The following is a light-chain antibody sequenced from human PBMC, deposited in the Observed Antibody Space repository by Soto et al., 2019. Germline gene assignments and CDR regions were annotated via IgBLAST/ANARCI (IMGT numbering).Light chain of an antibody. CDR3: QQCDRSPYT. CDR1: QSVSSTY. CDR2: GAS. V-gene: IGKV3-20*01. J-gene: IGKJ2*01. Sequence: ELVSTQSPGTLSLSPGERATLSCRASQSVSSTYLAWYQQKPGQPPRLLIYGASTRATGIPDRFSGSGSGTDFTLTISRLEPEDFAAYYCQQCDRSPYTFGQGTKVDIK.